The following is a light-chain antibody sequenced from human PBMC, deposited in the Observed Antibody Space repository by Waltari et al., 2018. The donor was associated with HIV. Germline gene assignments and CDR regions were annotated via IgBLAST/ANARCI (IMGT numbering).Light chain of an antibody. CDR1: QSVSTD. V-gene: IGKV3-11*01. CDR3: QQRSNWPPGT. CDR2: GF. Sequence: EIVLTQSPATLSLSPGERATLSCRASQSVSTDLGRLPNQTWPASQVLHLEGFHQGNGHPGRVRGRGAWTDFTLTISSLEPEDFAVYYCQQRSNWPPGTFGQGTKLEIK. J-gene: IGKJ2*01.